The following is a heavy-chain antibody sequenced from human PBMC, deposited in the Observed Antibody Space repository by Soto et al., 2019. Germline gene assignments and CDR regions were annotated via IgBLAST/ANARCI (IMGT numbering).Heavy chain of an antibody. V-gene: IGHV1-58*01. J-gene: IGHJ6*02. CDR3: AADGRADSRSHYHYGMDV. CDR1: GFTFTSSA. CDR2: IVVGSGNT. Sequence: ASVKVSCKASGFTFTSSAVQWVRQARGQRLEWIGWIVVGSGNTNYAQKFQERVTITRDMSTSTAYMELSSLRSEDTAVYYCAADGRADSRSHYHYGMDVWGQGTTVTVSS. D-gene: IGHD3-22*01.